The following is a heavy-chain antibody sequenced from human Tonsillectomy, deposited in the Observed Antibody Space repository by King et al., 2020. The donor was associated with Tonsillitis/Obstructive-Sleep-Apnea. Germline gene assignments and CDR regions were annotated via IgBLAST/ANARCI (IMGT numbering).Heavy chain of an antibody. Sequence: VQLVESGGGLVKPGGSLRLSCAASGFTFSDYYMTWIRQAPGKGLERVSYISSSSSYTRYADSVKGRFTISRDNAKNSLYLQMNSLRAEDTAVYYCARAPYCSSTSCYTGLDYWGQGTLVTVSS. CDR2: ISSSSSYT. V-gene: IGHV3-11*05. CDR3: ARAPYCSSTSCYTGLDY. D-gene: IGHD2-2*02. J-gene: IGHJ4*02. CDR1: GFTFSDYY.